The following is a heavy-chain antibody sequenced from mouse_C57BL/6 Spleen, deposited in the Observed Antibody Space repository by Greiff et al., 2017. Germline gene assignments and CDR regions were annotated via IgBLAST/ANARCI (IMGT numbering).Heavy chain of an antibody. J-gene: IGHJ1*03. CDR3: ARDRSNYGYFDV. CDR1: GFTFSSYA. Sequence: EVQGVESGGGLVKPGGSLKLSCAASGFTFSSYAMSWVRQTPEKRLEWVATISDGGSYTYYPDNVKGRFTISRDNAKNNLYLQMSHLKSEDTAMYYCARDRSNYGYFDVWGTGTTVTVSA. V-gene: IGHV5-4*01. CDR2: ISDGGSYT. D-gene: IGHD2-5*01.